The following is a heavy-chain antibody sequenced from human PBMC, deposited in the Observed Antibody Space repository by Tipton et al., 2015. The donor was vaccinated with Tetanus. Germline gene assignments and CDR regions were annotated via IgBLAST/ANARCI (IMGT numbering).Heavy chain of an antibody. Sequence: TLSLTCTVSGGSISSSSYYWGWIRQPPGKGLEWIGSIYYSGSTNYNPSLKSRVTISVDTSKNQFSLKLSSVTAADTAVYYCARDPSSSYLDYWGQGTLVTVSS. D-gene: IGHD6-6*01. CDR2: IYYSGST. CDR1: GGSISSSSYY. CDR3: ARDPSSSYLDY. J-gene: IGHJ4*02. V-gene: IGHV4-39*07.